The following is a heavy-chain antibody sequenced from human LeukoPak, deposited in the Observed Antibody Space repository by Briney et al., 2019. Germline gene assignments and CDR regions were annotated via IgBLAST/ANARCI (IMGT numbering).Heavy chain of an antibody. Sequence: GGSLTLPCAASGFTFMNYWMHWVRQAPGRGVVGVSRITSDGSGAHYADPVKASLHLPRHNDENTLYLQMNSLRAEDTAVYYCARVPVAAAGQGIDYWGQGTLVTVSS. CDR3: ARVPVAAAGQGIDY. J-gene: IGHJ4*02. CDR2: ITSDGSGA. D-gene: IGHD6-13*01. CDR1: GFTFMNYW. V-gene: IGHV3-74*01.